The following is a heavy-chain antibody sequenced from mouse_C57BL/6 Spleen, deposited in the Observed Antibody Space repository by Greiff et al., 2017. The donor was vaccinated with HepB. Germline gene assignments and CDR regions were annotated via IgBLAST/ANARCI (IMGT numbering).Heavy chain of an antibody. V-gene: IGHV5-17*01. D-gene: IGHD2-4*01. J-gene: IGHJ3*01. CDR3: ARGDYERRFAY. CDR1: GFTFSDYG. Sequence: DVHLVESGGGLVKPGGSLKLSCAASGFTFSDYGMHWVRQAPEKGLEWVAYISSGSSTIYYADTVKGRFTISRDNAKNTLFLQMTSLRSEDTAMYYCARGDYERRFAYWGQGTLVTVSA. CDR2: ISSGSSTI.